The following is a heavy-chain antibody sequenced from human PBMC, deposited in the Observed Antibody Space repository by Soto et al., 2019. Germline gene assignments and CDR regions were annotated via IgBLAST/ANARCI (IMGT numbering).Heavy chain of an antibody. CDR2: ISSSSSYI. CDR3: ARDQVAGTRYFDL. CDR1: GFTFSSYS. Sequence: EVQLVESGGGLVKPGGSLRLSCAASGFTFSSYSMNWVRQAPGKGLEWVSSISSSSSYIYYADSVKGRFTISRDNATTSLYLQMNSLRAEDTAVYYCARDQVAGTRYFDLWGRGTLVTVSS. J-gene: IGHJ2*01. D-gene: IGHD6-19*01. V-gene: IGHV3-21*01.